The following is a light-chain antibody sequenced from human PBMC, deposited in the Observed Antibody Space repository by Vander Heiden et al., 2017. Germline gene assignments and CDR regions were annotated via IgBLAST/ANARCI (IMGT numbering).Light chain of an antibody. Sequence: QLVLTQSPSASASLGASVKLTCTLSSGHSSYAIAWHQQQPEKGPRYLVKLNSDGSHSKGDGIPDRFSGSSSGAERYPTISSLQSEDEADYYCQTWGTGIRVFGGGTKLTVL. CDR3: QTWGTGIRV. CDR2: LNSDGSH. V-gene: IGLV4-69*01. J-gene: IGLJ3*02. CDR1: SGHSSYA.